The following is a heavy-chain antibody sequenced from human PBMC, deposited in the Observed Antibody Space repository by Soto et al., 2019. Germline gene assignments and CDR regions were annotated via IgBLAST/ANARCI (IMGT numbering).Heavy chain of an antibody. CDR3: ASYVSGDTTPYLDL. Sequence: EEQLVESGGGLVQPGGSLRLSCAASGFAFSSYWMHWVRQTPGKGLVWVSRIYNDGSRTAYADSVKGRFTISRDNAKNTMNLQISSLTVEDTSVYYWASYVSGDTTPYLDLWGQGTLVTVSS. CDR1: GFAFSSYW. V-gene: IGHV3-74*02. J-gene: IGHJ4*02. CDR2: IYNDGSRT. D-gene: IGHD2-21*01.